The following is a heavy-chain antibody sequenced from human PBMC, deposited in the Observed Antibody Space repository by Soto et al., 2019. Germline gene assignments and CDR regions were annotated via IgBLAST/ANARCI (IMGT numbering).Heavy chain of an antibody. D-gene: IGHD6-19*01. CDR2: IFTGGST. CDR1: GFTVSSNY. V-gene: IGHV3-53*04. CDR3: ARDRQSSGWLDAFDI. J-gene: IGHJ3*02. Sequence: EVQLVESGGGLVQPGGSLRLSCAASGFTVSSNYMSWVRQAPGKGLEWVSVIFTGGSTYYADSVKGRFTISRHSSMNTVYLQMDSLRAEDTAVYYCARDRQSSGWLDAFDIWGQGTMGTVS.